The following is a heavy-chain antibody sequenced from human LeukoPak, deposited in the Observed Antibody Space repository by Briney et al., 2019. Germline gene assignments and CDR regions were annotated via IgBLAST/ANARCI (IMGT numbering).Heavy chain of an antibody. CDR2: ISGSGGST. Sequence: GGSLRLSCAASGFTFSSYAMSWVRQAPGKGLEWVSAISGSGGSTYYADSVKGRFTISRDNSKNTLYLQMNSLRAEDTAVYYCARDRSGWSDFDYWGQGILVTVSS. CDR3: ARDRSGWSDFDY. J-gene: IGHJ4*02. V-gene: IGHV3-23*01. CDR1: GFTFSSYA. D-gene: IGHD6-19*01.